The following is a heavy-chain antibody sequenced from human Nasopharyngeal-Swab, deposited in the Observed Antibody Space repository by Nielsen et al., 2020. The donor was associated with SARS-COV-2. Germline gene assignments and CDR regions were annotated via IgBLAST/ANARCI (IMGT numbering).Heavy chain of an antibody. J-gene: IGHJ4*02. Sequence: GGSLRLSCVGSGFSFSNYGMNWVRQAPGKGLEWVSSISSSSSYIYYADSVKGRFTISRDNAKNSLYLQMNSLRAEDTAVYYCASFSSSWTKIDYWGQGTLVTVSS. CDR1: GFSFSNYG. D-gene: IGHD6-13*01. CDR3: ASFSSSWTKIDY. CDR2: ISSSSSYI. V-gene: IGHV3-21*01.